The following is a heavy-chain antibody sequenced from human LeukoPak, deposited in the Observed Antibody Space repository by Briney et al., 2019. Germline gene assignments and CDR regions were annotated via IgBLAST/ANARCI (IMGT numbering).Heavy chain of an antibody. CDR1: GYSFSNYW. D-gene: IGHD1-1*01. Sequence: GESLKISCKASGYSFSNYWIGWVRQVPGKGLEWMGIVYPRDSDTRYSPSFQGQVTISADKSISTAYLQWSSLKASDTAVYYCARPGERSRHDWNLDQWGQGTLVTVSS. CDR2: VYPRDSDT. CDR3: ARPGERSRHDWNLDQ. V-gene: IGHV5-51*01. J-gene: IGHJ4*02.